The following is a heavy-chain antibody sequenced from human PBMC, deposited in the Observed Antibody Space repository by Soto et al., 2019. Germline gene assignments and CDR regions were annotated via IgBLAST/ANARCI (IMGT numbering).Heavy chain of an antibody. CDR3: ARDVGPSWYHGMDV. J-gene: IGHJ6*02. CDR1: GGSISSGGYS. D-gene: IGHD2-15*01. CDR2: IYHSGST. Sequence: SETLSLTCAVSGGSISSGGYSWSWIRQPPGKGLEWIGYIYHSGSTYYNPSLKSRITISVDRSKNQFSLKLSSVTAADTAVYYCARDVGPSWYHGMDVWGQGTTVTVSS. V-gene: IGHV4-30-2*01.